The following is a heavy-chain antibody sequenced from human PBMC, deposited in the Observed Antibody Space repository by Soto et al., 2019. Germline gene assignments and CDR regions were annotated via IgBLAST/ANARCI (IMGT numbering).Heavy chain of an antibody. D-gene: IGHD6-13*01. V-gene: IGHV4-59*01. CDR2: IYYSWST. J-gene: IGHJ4*02. CDR1: CGSIIGSY. CDR3: ARGPIAAAGTGLDY. Sequence: SGALCLTGSVSCGSIIGSYWIWIRQPPGKGLEWIGYIYYSWSTNYNPSLKSRVTISVDTSKNQFSLKLSSVTAADTAVYYCARGPIAAAGTGLDYWGQGTLVTVSS.